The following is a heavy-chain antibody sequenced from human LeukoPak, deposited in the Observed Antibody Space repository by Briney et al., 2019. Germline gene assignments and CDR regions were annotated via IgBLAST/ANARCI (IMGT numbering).Heavy chain of an antibody. CDR3: ARDPGYYDSSGYESYYYYYMDV. J-gene: IGHJ6*03. CDR2: ISSSGSTI. D-gene: IGHD3-22*01. V-gene: IGHV3-11*04. CDR1: GFTFSDYY. Sequence: GGSLRLSCAASGFTFSDYYMSWIRQAPGKGLEWVSYISSSGSTIYYADSVKGRFTISRDNAKNSLYLQMNSLRAEDTAVYYCARDPGYYDSSGYESYYYYYMDVWGKGTTVTVSS.